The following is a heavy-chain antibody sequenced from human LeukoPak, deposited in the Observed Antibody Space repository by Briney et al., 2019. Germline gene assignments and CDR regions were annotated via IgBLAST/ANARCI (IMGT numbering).Heavy chain of an antibody. J-gene: IGHJ4*02. V-gene: IGHV3-33*01. CDR1: GFIFRRYD. D-gene: IGHD4-17*01. Sequence: GTSLRLSCVASGFIFRRYDMHGVRQAPGKGLEWVALIWHDGSKTHYADSVKGRFTISRDDSKSTLYVQMNSLRVEDTAVYYCARDPATVTSHFDYWGQGALVTVSS. CDR3: ARDPATVTSHFDY. CDR2: IWHDGSKT.